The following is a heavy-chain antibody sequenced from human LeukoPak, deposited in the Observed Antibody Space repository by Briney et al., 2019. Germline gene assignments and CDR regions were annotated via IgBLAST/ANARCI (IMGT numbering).Heavy chain of an antibody. V-gene: IGHV3-53*01. CDR1: GFTVSSNY. CDR3: ARDTYYYGSGSYYALGY. Sequence: GGSLRLSCAASGFTVSSNYMSWVRQAPGKGLEWVSVIYSGGSTYYADSVKGRLTISRDNSKNTLYLQMNSLRAEDTAVYYCARDTYYYGSGSYYALGYWGQGTLVTVSS. J-gene: IGHJ4*02. CDR2: IYSGGST. D-gene: IGHD3-10*01.